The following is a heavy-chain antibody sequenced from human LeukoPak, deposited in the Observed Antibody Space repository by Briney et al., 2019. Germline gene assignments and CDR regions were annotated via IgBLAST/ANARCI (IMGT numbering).Heavy chain of an antibody. CDR1: GYSFTSYW. D-gene: IGHD4-23*01. J-gene: IGHJ4*02. CDR2: IYPGDSDT. V-gene: IGHV5-51*01. Sequence: GESLKISGKGSGYSFTSYWIGWMRKMPGKGMEWKGIIYPGDSDTRYSPSFQGQVTISADKSTSTAYLQWSSLKDSDTAMYYCARVVTSYFDYWGQGTLVTVSS. CDR3: ARVVTSYFDY.